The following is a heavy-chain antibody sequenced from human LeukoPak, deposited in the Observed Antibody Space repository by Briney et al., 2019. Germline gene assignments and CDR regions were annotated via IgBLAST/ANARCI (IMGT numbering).Heavy chain of an antibody. CDR3: ARDSGGGPFGVESDAFDI. CDR2: IIPIFGTA. CDR1: GGTFSSYA. J-gene: IGHJ3*02. D-gene: IGHD3-3*01. Sequence: VASVKVSCKASGGTFSSYAISWVRQAPGQGLEWMGGIIPIFGTANYAQKFQGRVTITADESTSTAYMELSSLRSEDTAVYYCARDSGGGPFGVESDAFDIWSQGTMVTVSS. V-gene: IGHV1-69*13.